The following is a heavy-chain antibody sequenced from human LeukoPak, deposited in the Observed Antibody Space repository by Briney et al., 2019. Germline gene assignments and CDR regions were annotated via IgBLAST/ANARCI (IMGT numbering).Heavy chain of an antibody. J-gene: IGHJ4*02. V-gene: IGHV4-34*01. D-gene: IGHD5/OR15-5a*01. CDR2: INHSGST. CDR3: ARSVYPNPHCIDY. Sequence: SETLSLTCAVYGGSFSGYYWSWIRQPPGKGLEWIGEINHSGSTNYNPSLKSRVTISVDTSKNQFSLKLSSVTAADTAVYYCARSVYPNPHCIDYWGQGTLVSVSS. CDR1: GGSFSGYY.